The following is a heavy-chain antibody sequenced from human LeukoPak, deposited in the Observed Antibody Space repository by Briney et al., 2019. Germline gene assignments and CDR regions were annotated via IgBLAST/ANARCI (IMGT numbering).Heavy chain of an antibody. Sequence: GGSLRLSCAASGFTFSSYGMHWVRQAPGKGLEWVAFIRYDGSNEYYADSVKDRFTISRDNSKNPLYLQMNILGAEDTAVYFCAKDGSQYGSGSYLEYWGQGTLVTVSS. CDR3: AKDGSQYGSGSYLEY. V-gene: IGHV3-30*02. CDR2: IRYDGSNE. CDR1: GFTFSSYG. J-gene: IGHJ4*02. D-gene: IGHD3-10*01.